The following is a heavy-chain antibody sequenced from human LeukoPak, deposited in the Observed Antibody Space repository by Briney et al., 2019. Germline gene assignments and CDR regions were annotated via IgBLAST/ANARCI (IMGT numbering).Heavy chain of an antibody. Sequence: GGSLRLSCAASGFIFSSYAMSWVRQAPGKGLEWVSAISGSGSSTYYADSVKGRFTVSRDNSKNTLYLQMSSLRAEDTAVYYCAKDERNWNYNLASQTYDWGQGTLVTVSS. CDR3: AKDERNWNYNLASQTYD. CDR2: ISGSGSST. CDR1: GFIFSSYA. D-gene: IGHD1-7*01. V-gene: IGHV3-23*01. J-gene: IGHJ4*02.